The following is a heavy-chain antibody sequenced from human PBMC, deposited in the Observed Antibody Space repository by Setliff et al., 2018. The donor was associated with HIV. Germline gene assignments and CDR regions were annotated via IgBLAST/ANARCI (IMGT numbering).Heavy chain of an antibody. Sequence: KPSETLSLTCSVSSGSMTGPYWTWVRQPPGTGLEWIGYLHSLGSSRVSDTPNYSPSLKSRITISLDTSKSQFSLAMTSVTAADTAGYYCARGLSSQTYWGTRPHGLDYWGQGSLVTVSS. D-gene: IGHD2-2*01. V-gene: IGHV4-4*08. CDR2: LHSLGSSRVSDTP. CDR1: SGSMTGPY. J-gene: IGHJ4*01. CDR3: ARGLSSQTYWGTRPHGLDY.